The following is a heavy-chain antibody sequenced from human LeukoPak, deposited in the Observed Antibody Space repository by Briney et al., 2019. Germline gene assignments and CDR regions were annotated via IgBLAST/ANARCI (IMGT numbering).Heavy chain of an antibody. CDR1: GGSFSDYS. CDR2: INHRGGT. Sequence: SETLSLTCAVFGGSFSDYSWTWIRQTPGQGLKWIGEINHRGGTNYNPSLKSRLTISVDTSKNQFSLNLTSVTAADTAVYYCASGVGEFFPDAFNIWGQGTMVGVFS. V-gene: IGHV4-34*01. CDR3: ASGVGEFFPDAFNI. J-gene: IGHJ3*02. D-gene: IGHD3-10*01.